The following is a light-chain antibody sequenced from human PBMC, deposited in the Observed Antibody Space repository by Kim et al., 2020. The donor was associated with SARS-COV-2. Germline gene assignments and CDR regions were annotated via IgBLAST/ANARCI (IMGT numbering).Light chain of an antibody. Sequence: GASVKLTCTLSSGHSSYASAWHQQQPEKGPRYLMEVNSDGSHNKGDGIPDRFSGSSSGAERYLTISSLQSDDEADYYCQTWGTGWVFGGGTKLTVL. CDR3: QTWGTGWV. J-gene: IGLJ3*02. V-gene: IGLV4-69*01. CDR2: VNSDGSH. CDR1: SGHSSYA.